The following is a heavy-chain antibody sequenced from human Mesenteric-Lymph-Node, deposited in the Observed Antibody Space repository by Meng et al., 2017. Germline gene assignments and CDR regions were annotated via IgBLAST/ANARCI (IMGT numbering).Heavy chain of an antibody. D-gene: IGHD3-16*01. V-gene: IGHV3-11*01. J-gene: IGHJ3*02. CDR3: ARQRVDRVRLLDSFDI. CDR1: GFTFSDFY. CDR2: ISNGGGAT. Sequence: GESLKISCAASGFTFSDFYMSWVRQAPGKGLEWVSYISNGGGATHYAASVKGRFTISRENTKSSMYLQMNSLSPEDTAVYFCARQRVDRVRLLDSFDIWGQGTMVTVSS.